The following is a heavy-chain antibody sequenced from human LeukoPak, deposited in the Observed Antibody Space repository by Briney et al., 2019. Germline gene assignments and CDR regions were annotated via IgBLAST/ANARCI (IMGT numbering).Heavy chain of an antibody. CDR3: ARETRDAFDI. Sequence: PGGSLRLSCAASGFTFNTYAMSWVRQAPGKGLEWVAVIWYDGSNKYYADSVKGRFTISRDNSKNTLYLQMNSLRAEDTAVYYCARETRDAFDIWGQGTMVTASS. D-gene: IGHD4-11*01. CDR1: GFTFNTYA. V-gene: IGHV3-33*08. J-gene: IGHJ3*02. CDR2: IWYDGSNK.